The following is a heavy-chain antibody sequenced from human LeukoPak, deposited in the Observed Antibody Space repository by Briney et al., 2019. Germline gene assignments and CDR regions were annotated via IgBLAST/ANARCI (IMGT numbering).Heavy chain of an antibody. J-gene: IGHJ5*02. D-gene: IGHD4-17*01. CDR3: ARGYYGDYDNWFDP. Sequence: PSETLSLTCTVSGGSISSYYWSWIRQPPGKGLEWIGQINHSGSTNYNPSLKSRVTISVDTSKNQFSLKLSSVTAADTAVYYCARGYYGDYDNWFDPWGQGTLVTVSS. CDR1: GGSISSYY. CDR2: INHSGST. V-gene: IGHV4-34*01.